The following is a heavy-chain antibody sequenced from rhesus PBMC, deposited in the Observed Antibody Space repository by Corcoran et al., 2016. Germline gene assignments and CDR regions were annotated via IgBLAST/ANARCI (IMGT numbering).Heavy chain of an antibody. CDR1: GFTFSSYG. J-gene: IGHJ4*01. CDR3: AKVRGAGSKIFDY. V-gene: IGHV3S5*01. D-gene: IGHD4-29*01. CDR2: INSGGGST. Sequence: EVQLVETGGGLVQPGGSLKLSCAASGFTFSSYGMSWVRQAPGKGQEWVAAINSGGGSTTHTASVKSRFTNSRENSKNTLSLQMNSLRAEDTAVYYCAKVRGAGSKIFDYWGQGVLVTVSS.